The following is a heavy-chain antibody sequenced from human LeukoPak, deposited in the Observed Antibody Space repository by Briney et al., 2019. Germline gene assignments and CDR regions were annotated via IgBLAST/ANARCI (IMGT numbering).Heavy chain of an antibody. CDR2: ISYDGSNK. J-gene: IGHJ6*02. CDR3: AKDRITMIVVVPFYGMDV. CDR1: GFTFSSYG. D-gene: IGHD3-22*01. V-gene: IGHV3-30*18. Sequence: GGSLRLSCAASGFTFSSYGVHWVRQAPGKGLEWVAVISYDGSNKYYADSVKGRFTTSRDNSKNTVYLQMDSLRAEDTAVNYCAKDRITMIVVVPFYGMDVWGQGTTVTVSS.